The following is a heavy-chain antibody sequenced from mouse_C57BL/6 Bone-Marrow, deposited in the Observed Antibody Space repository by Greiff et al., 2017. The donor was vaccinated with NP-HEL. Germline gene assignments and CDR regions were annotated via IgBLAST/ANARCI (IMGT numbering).Heavy chain of an antibody. CDR1: GYTFTEYT. J-gene: IGHJ1*03. CDR2: FYPGSGSI. CDR3: ARHECLEYYGSSYGYCDV. D-gene: IGHD1-1*01. Sequence: QVQLQQSGAELVKPGASVKLSCKASGYTFTEYTIHWVKQRSGQGLEWIGWFYPGSGSIKYNEKFKDKATLTADKSSSTVCMELSRLTYDDSAVYCCARHECLEYYGSSYGYCDVWGTGTTVTGSS. V-gene: IGHV1-62-2*01.